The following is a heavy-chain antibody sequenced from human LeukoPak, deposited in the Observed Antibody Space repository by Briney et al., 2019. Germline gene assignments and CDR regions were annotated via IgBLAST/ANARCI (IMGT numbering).Heavy chain of an antibody. V-gene: IGHV4-59*08. Sequence: SETLSLTCTVSGGSISSYYWSWIRQPPGKGLEWIGYIYYSGSTNYNPSLKSRVTISVDTSKNQFSLKLISVTAADTAVYYCARLGYGSGSYLPYYFDYWGQGTLVTVSS. D-gene: IGHD3-10*01. CDR2: IYYSGST. CDR3: ARLGYGSGSYLPYYFDY. J-gene: IGHJ4*02. CDR1: GGSISSYY.